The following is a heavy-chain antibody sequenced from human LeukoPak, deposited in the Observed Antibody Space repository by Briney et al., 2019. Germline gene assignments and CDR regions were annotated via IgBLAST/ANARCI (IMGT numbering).Heavy chain of an antibody. J-gene: IGHJ5*02. D-gene: IGHD2-15*01. Sequence: SETLSLTCTVSSGSISSYYWSWIRQPAGKGLEWIGRIYTSGSTNYNASLKSRVSMSVDTSKNQFSLKLSSVTAADTAVYYCARDPCSGGSCYSWDHNWFDPWGQGTLVTVSS. CDR2: IYTSGST. CDR3: ARDPCSGGSCYSWDHNWFDP. CDR1: SGSISSYY. V-gene: IGHV4-4*07.